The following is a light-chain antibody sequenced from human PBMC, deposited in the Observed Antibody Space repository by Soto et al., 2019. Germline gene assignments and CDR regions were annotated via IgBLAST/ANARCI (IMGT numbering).Light chain of an antibody. CDR1: QSISSW. V-gene: IGKV1-5*01. CDR2: DAS. Sequence: DIQMTQSPSTLSASVGDRVTITCRASQSISSWLAWYQQKPGKAPKLLIYDASSLESGVPSRFSGSGSGTEFTLTISSLQPDDVATYYCQQYNSYMYAVGQGNKLEIK. CDR3: QQYNSYMYA. J-gene: IGKJ2*01.